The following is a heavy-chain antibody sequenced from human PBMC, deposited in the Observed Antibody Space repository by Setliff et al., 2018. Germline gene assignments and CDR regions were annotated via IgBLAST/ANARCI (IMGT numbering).Heavy chain of an antibody. Sequence: SVKVSCKASGGTFSSYAISWVRQAPGQGLEWMGGIIPIFGTANYAQRFQGRVTITTDESTSTAYMELSSLRSEDTAVYYCARVSEEYSSVPDWGQGTLVTVSS. CDR2: IIPIFGTA. CDR3: ARVSEEYSSVPD. CDR1: GGTFSSYA. V-gene: IGHV1-69*05. D-gene: IGHD6-19*01. J-gene: IGHJ4*02.